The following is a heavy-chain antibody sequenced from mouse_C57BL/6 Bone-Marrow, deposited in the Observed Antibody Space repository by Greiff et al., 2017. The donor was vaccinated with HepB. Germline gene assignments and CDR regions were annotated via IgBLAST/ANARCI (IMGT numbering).Heavy chain of an antibody. Sequence: VQLQQSGPELVKPGASVKISCKASGYSFTGYYMNWVKQSPEKSLEWIGEINPSTGGTTYNQKFKAKATLTVDKSSSTAYMQLKSLTSVDSAVYYCARYGGSSYEDYFDYWGQGTTLTVSS. J-gene: IGHJ2*01. CDR2: INPSTGGT. CDR1: GYSFTGYY. CDR3: ARYGGSSYEDYFDY. V-gene: IGHV1-42*01. D-gene: IGHD1-1*01.